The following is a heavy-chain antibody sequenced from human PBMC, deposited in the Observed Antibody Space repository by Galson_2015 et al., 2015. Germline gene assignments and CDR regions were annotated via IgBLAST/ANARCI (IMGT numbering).Heavy chain of an antibody. CDR3: ARDQGIVVVPAAMNWFDP. CDR1: GGTFSSYA. D-gene: IGHD2-2*01. CDR2: IIPIFGTA. Sequence: SVKVSCKASGGTFSSYAISWMRQAPGRGLEWMGGIIPIFGTANYAQKFQGRVTITADESTSTAYMELSSLRSEDTAVYYCARDQGIVVVPAAMNWFDPWGQGTLVTVSS. J-gene: IGHJ5*02. V-gene: IGHV1-69*13.